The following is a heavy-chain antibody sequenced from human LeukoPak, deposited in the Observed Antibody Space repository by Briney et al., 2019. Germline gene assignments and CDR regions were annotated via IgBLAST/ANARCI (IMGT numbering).Heavy chain of an antibody. CDR2: IYYSGST. CDR3: ARGGWSLDY. Sequence: SETLSLTCTVSGGSISSYYWSWIRQPPGKGLEWIGYIYYSGSTTYIPSLKSRVTISVDTSNNQFSLKLSSVTAADTAVYYCARGGWSLDYWGQGTLVTVSS. J-gene: IGHJ4*02. CDR1: GGSISSYY. D-gene: IGHD2-15*01. V-gene: IGHV4-59*01.